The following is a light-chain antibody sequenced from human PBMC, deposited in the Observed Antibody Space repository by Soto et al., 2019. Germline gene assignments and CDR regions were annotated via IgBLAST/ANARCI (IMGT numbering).Light chain of an antibody. CDR2: DVS. CDR3: QQLNGYLELT. J-gene: IGKJ4*01. V-gene: IGKV1-5*01. CDR1: QSIGDS. Sequence: DIQMTQSPSTLSASEGDRVTITCRASQSIGDSLAWYQRKPGKAPYLLISDVSSLERGVPSRFSGSGSGTEFTLTISSLQPEDFATYYCQQLNGYLELTFGGGTKVDIK.